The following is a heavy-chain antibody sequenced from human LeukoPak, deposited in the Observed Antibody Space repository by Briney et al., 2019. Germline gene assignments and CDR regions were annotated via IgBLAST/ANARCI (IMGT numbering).Heavy chain of an antibody. Sequence: SETLSLTCTVSGGSISSSYYYWGWIRQPPGKGLEWIGENNHSGSTNYNPSLKSRVTISVDTSKNQFSLKLSSVTAADTAVYYCASIREDIAARVYSDVWGKGTTVTVSS. CDR1: GGSISSSYYY. CDR2: NNHSGST. CDR3: ASIREDIAARVYSDV. J-gene: IGHJ6*04. D-gene: IGHD6-6*01. V-gene: IGHV4-39*07.